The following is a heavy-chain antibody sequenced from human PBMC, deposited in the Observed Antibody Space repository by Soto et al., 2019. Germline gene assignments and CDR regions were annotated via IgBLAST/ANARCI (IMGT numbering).Heavy chain of an antibody. CDR1: GYSFTSYW. Sequence: GESLKISCKGSGYSFTSYWISWVRQMPGKGLEWMGRIDPSDSYTNYSPSFQGHVTISADKSISTAYLQWSSLKASDTAMYYCARRSYCSSTSCRESSYYYYGMDVWGQGTTVTVS. D-gene: IGHD2-2*01. CDR2: IDPSDSYT. CDR3: ARRSYCSSTSCRESSYYYYGMDV. V-gene: IGHV5-10-1*01. J-gene: IGHJ6*02.